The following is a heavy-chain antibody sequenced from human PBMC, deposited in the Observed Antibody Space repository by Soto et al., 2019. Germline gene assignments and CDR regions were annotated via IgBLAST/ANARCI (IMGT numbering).Heavy chain of an antibody. CDR1: GGSISSSSYY. V-gene: IGHV4-39*01. J-gene: IGHJ4*02. CDR2: IYYSGST. CDR3: ARTPGPYCSGGSCYSRDY. Sequence: SETLSLTCTVSGGSISSSSYYWGWIRQPPGKGLEWIGSIYYSGSTYYNPSLKSRVTISVDTSKNQFSLKLSSVTAADTAVYYCARTPGPYCSGGSCYSRDYWGQGTLVTVYS. D-gene: IGHD2-15*01.